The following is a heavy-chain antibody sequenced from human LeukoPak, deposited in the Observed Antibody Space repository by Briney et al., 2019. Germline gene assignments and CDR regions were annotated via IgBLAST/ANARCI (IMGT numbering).Heavy chain of an antibody. J-gene: IGHJ4*02. V-gene: IGHV4-4*07. CDR2: VYNSGST. D-gene: IGHD4/OR15-4a*01. Sequence: SETLSLTCTVSDGSISNYYWSWIRQPAGKGLEWIGRVYNSGSTNYNPSLKSRVTMSVGTSKNQFSLKLRSVTAADTAVYYCAGVANYRSGERLDYWGQGTLVTVSS. CDR3: AGVANYRSGERLDY. CDR1: DGSISNYY.